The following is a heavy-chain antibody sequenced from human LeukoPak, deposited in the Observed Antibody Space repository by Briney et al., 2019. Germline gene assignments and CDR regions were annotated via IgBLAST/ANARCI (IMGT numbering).Heavy chain of an antibody. V-gene: IGHV4-39*07. CDR3: AREEYSGSYNKLDY. D-gene: IGHD1-26*01. J-gene: IGHJ4*02. CDR2: IYYSGST. CDR1: GVSISSSSYY. Sequence: SETLSLTCTVSGVSISSSSYYWGWFRQPPGKGLEWIGSIYYSGSTYYNPSLKSRVTISVDTSKNQFSLKLSSVTAADTAVYYCAREEYSGSYNKLDYWGQGTLVTVSS.